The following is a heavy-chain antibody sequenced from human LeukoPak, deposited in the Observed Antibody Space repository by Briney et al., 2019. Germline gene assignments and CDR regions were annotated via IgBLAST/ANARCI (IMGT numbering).Heavy chain of an antibody. V-gene: IGHV7-4-1*02. D-gene: IGHD3-22*01. CDR2: VNTNTGNP. J-gene: IGHJ4*02. CDR3: ASCNDSSGYFAY. Sequence: ASVKVSCKASGYTFTNYGISWVRQAPGQGLEYMGWVNTNTGNPTYAQGFTGRFVFSSDSSVSTAYLQITSLKADDSAIYFCASCNDSSGYFAYWGQGTLVTVSS. CDR1: GYTFTNYG.